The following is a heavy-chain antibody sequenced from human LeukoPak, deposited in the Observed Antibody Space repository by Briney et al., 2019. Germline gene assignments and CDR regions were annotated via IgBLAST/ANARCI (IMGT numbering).Heavy chain of an antibody. Sequence: GASVKVSCKASGYTFASYGISWVRQAPGQGLEWMGWINPNSGGTNYAQKFQGRVTMTRDTSISTAYMELSRLRSDDTAVYYCARDGSGWYEKFDYWGQGTLVTVSS. V-gene: IGHV1-2*02. J-gene: IGHJ4*02. CDR3: ARDGSGWYEKFDY. CDR1: GYTFASYG. D-gene: IGHD6-19*01. CDR2: INPNSGGT.